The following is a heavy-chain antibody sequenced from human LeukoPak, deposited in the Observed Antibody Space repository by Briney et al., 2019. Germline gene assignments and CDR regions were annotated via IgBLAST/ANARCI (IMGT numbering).Heavy chain of an antibody. CDR1: GYTFTSYY. CDR3: ARGGQIFGVVIDF. V-gene: IGHV1-46*01. J-gene: IGHJ4*02. D-gene: IGHD3-3*01. CDR2: INPSGGST. Sequence: ASVKVSCKASGYTFTSYYMHWVRQAPGQELEWMGIINPSGGSTSYAQKFQGRVTMTRDTSTSTVYMELSSLRSDDTAVYYCARGGQIFGVVIDFWGQGTLVTVSS.